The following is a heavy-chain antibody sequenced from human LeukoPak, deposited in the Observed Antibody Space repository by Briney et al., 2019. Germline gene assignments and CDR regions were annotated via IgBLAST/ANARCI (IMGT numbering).Heavy chain of an antibody. CDR3: ARDEISGTYYTEYFHH. V-gene: IGHV4-61*01. Sequence: SETLSLTCTVSGVSVSSGSYYWSWIRQPPGRGLEWIGYIYYTGSTNYNPSLKSRVTISVDTSKNQFSLKLSSVTAADTAVYYCARDEISGTYYTEYFHHWGQGTLVTVSS. CDR2: IYYTGST. CDR1: GVSVSSGSYY. J-gene: IGHJ1*01. D-gene: IGHD1-26*01.